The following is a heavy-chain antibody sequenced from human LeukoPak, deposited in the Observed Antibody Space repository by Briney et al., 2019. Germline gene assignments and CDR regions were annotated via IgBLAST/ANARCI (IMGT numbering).Heavy chain of an antibody. J-gene: IGHJ6*03. Sequence: GGSLRLSCVASGFTFSSYRMNWVRQSAEKGLEWIAFIGTTSTVYYADSVEGRFTVSRDDAKNSLYLQMNSLTVEDTAVYYCARPPNAGYSSSSSDYYYMDVWGKGTTVTVSS. V-gene: IGHV3-48*01. CDR3: ARPPNAGYSSSSSDYYYMDV. D-gene: IGHD6-6*01. CDR2: IGTTSTV. CDR1: GFTFSSYR.